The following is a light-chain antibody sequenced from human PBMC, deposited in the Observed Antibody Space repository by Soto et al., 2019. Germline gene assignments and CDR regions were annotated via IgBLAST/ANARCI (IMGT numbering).Light chain of an antibody. CDR1: QSIGYY. CDR3: QQSSSTPRT. Sequence: DIQLTQSPSSLSASIGDRVTITCRASQSIGYYLNWYQQKPGKVPRLLIYAASTLQSGVPSRFIGSGSGTDFTLTITSLQPEDFTTYYCQQSSSTPRTFGQGTMVEIK. V-gene: IGKV1-39*01. J-gene: IGKJ1*01. CDR2: AAS.